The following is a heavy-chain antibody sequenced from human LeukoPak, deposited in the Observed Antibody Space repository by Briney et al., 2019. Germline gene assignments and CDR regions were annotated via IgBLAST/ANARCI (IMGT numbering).Heavy chain of an antibody. Sequence: GGSLRLSCATSGFTFSRYAMHRVRQAPGKGLEWVALISYDANIGSNKYYADSVKGRFTISRDNSKNTLYLQMNSLRAEDTAVYYCARDGGYDFWSGYYQDYWGQGTLVTVSS. V-gene: IGHV3-30-3*01. CDR1: GFTFSRYA. CDR3: ARDGGYDFWSGYYQDY. D-gene: IGHD3-3*01. J-gene: IGHJ4*02. CDR2: ISYDANIGSNK.